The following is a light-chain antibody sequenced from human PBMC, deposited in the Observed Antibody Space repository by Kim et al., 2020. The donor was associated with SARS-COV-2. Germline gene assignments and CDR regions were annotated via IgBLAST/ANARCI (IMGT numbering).Light chain of an antibody. J-gene: IGKJ1*01. CDR2: GAS. CDR3: QQYHDWPPWT. V-gene: IGKV3-15*01. Sequence: SPGERATLSCRASRSVSNNLASYQQKPGQAPRLLMYGASTRATGIPARFSGSGSETEYTLTINSLQSDDFAIYYCQQYHDWPPWTFGQGTKVDIK. CDR1: RSVSNN.